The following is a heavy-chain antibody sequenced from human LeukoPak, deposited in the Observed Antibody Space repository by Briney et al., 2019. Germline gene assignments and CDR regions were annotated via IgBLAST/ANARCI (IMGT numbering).Heavy chain of an antibody. J-gene: IGHJ5*02. CDR3: ARSLETYYYGSGSYYMNNWFDP. Sequence: GRSLRLSCAASGLTFSSYGMHWVRQAPGKGLEWVAVIWYDGSNKYYADSVKGRFTISRDNSKNTLYLQMNSLRAEDTAVYYCARSLETYYYGSGSYYMNNWFDPWGQGTLVTVSS. D-gene: IGHD3-10*01. CDR2: IWYDGSNK. CDR1: GLTFSSYG. V-gene: IGHV3-33*01.